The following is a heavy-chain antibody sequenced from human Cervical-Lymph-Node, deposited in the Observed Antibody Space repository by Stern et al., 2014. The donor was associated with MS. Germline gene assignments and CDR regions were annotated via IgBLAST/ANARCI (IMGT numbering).Heavy chain of an antibody. Sequence: VHLVESGAEVKKPGASVKVSCKASGYTFTSYDINWVRQAPGQGLEWMGWMNPNNGNTRYAQKFQGRVTMTRNTSISTAYMELSSLISEDTAVYYCARSGYCSSPTCYKEYYYGMDVWGLGTTVTVAS. CDR2: MNPNNGNT. D-gene: IGHD2-2*02. CDR1: GYTFTSYD. J-gene: IGHJ6*02. CDR3: ARSGYCSSPTCYKEYYYGMDV. V-gene: IGHV1-8*01.